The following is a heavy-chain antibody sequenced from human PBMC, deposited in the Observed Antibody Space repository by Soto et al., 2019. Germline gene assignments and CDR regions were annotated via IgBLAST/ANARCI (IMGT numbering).Heavy chain of an antibody. CDR2: IYSGGST. J-gene: IGHJ3*02. V-gene: IGHV3-53*05. CDR3: ASLLLPRRAFDI. CDR1: GFTVSSNY. Sequence: SLRLSCAASGFTVSSNYMSWVRQAPGKGLEWVSVIYSGGSTYYADSVKGRFTISRDNSKNTLYLQMNSLRAEDTAVYYCASLLLPRRAFDIWGQGTMVTVSS.